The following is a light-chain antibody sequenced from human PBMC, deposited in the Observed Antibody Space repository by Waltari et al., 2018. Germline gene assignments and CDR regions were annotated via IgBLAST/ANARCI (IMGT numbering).Light chain of an antibody. Sequence: QSALTQPASVSGSPGQSITISCTGTSSDVGSYNLVSWYRQQPGKAPKLLIYEVSKRPSGVSNRFSGSKSGNAASLTISGLQAEDEADYYCCSYAGSSTPYVFGTGTKVTVL. CDR1: SSDVGSYNL. CDR3: CSYAGSSTPYV. V-gene: IGLV2-23*02. CDR2: EVS. J-gene: IGLJ1*01.